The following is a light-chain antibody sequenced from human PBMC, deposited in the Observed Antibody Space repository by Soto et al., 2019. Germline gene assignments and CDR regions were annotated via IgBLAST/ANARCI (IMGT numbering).Light chain of an antibody. CDR1: SIDVCGYNY. V-gene: IGLV2-8*01. J-gene: IGLJ1*01. Sequence: HSALTQPPSASGSPGQSVAISCTGTSIDVCGYNYVSWYQQHPGKAPKLMIYEVNKRPSGVPDRFSGSKSGNTASLTVSGLQAEDEADYYCSSYAGSSNVFGTGTKVT. CDR2: EVN. CDR3: SSYAGSSNV.